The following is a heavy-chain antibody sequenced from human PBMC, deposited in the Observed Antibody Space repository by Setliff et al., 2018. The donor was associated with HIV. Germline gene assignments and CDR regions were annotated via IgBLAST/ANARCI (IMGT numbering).Heavy chain of an antibody. D-gene: IGHD1-1*01. CDR2: IYWNNNK. CDR3: AYSGRQLRGPYFDF. CDR1: GLSLSTSGVG. Sequence: SGPTLVNPTQTLTLTCTFSGLSLSTSGVGVGWIRQSPGKALEWLAFIYWNNNKHYSTSLKSRLTVTKDTSKNRVVFTMTNMDPVDTTTYYCAYSGRQLRGPYFDFWGQGTPVTVSA. J-gene: IGHJ4*02. V-gene: IGHV2-5*01.